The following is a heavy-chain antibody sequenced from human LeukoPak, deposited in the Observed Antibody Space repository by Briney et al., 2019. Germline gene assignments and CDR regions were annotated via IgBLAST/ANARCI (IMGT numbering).Heavy chain of an antibody. Sequence: ASVKVSCKASGGTFSSYAISWVRQAPGQGLEWMGGIIPIFGTANYAQKFQGRVTTTADKSTSTAYMELSSLRSEDTAVYYCARDAGGCSSTSCYQRYYYYYGMDVWGKGTTVTVSS. CDR2: IIPIFGTA. CDR1: GGTFSSYA. V-gene: IGHV1-69*06. CDR3: ARDAGGCSSTSCYQRYYYYYGMDV. J-gene: IGHJ6*04. D-gene: IGHD2-2*01.